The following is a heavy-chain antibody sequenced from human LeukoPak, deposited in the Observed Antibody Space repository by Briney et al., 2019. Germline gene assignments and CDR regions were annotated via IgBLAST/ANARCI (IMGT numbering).Heavy chain of an antibody. CDR3: ARSQNYYGSGDY. D-gene: IGHD3-10*01. Sequence: SSETLSLTCTVSGGSVSNGNYYWSWLRQPPGKALEWIGYIYYSGNTNYNPSLEGRVTISVDTSKNHFSVKLSSVTAADTAVYYCARSQNYYGSGDYWSQGTLVTVSS. CDR2: IYYSGNT. J-gene: IGHJ4*02. CDR1: GGSVSNGNYY. V-gene: IGHV4-61*03.